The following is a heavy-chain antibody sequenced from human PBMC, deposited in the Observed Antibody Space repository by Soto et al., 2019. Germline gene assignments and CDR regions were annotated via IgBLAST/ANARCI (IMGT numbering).Heavy chain of an antibody. CDR3: ALIADYYRYDWFDP. CDR2: IYWDDDK. V-gene: IGHV2-5*02. D-gene: IGHD3-10*01. CDR1: GFSLTTRGVG. J-gene: IGHJ5*02. Sequence: QITLKESGPTLVKPTQTLTLTCTFSGFSLTTRGVGVGWIRQPPGKALECLALIYWDDDKRYSPSLQSRLSITRHTSKHPVVLIMTNMDPVDTATYYCALIADYYRYDWFDPWGQGTLVSVSS.